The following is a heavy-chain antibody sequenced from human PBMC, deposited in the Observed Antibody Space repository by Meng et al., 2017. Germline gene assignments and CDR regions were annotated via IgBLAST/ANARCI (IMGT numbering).Heavy chain of an antibody. V-gene: IGHV1-2*02. CDR3: ARHWFGESEIS. D-gene: IGHD3-10*01. Sequence: QPVPIGDEAKNPGASVKASCKASGYTFTGYYMHWVRQAPGQGLGWRGWINPNSGGTNYAQKFQGRVTMTRDTSISTAYMELSRLRSDDTAVYYCARHWFGESEISWGQGTLVTVSS. CDR1: GYTFTGYY. CDR2: INPNSGGT. J-gene: IGHJ4*02.